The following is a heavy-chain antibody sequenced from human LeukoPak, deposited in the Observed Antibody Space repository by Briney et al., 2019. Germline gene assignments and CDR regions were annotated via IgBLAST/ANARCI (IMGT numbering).Heavy chain of an antibody. D-gene: IGHD4-17*01. J-gene: IGHJ4*02. CDR2: ISYDGSNK. V-gene: IGHV3-30*03. CDR3: ARDGQDYGDYFWYFDY. CDR1: GFTFSSYG. Sequence: GGSLRLSCAASGFTFSSYGMHWVSQAPGKGLEWVAVISYDGSNKYYADSVKGRFPISRDNSKNTLYLQMNSLRAEDTAVYYCARDGQDYGDYFWYFDYWGQGTLVTVSS.